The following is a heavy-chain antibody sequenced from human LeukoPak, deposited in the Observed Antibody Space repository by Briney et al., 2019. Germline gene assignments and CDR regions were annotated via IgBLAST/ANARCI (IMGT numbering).Heavy chain of an antibody. Sequence: PGGSLRLSCAASGFTFSSYSMNWVRQAPGKGLEWIGSMYYGGSTYYNPSLKSRVTISVDTSKNQFSLKLSSVTAADTAVYYCARVYGSGSYYNGYYYYYMDVWGKGTTVTISS. D-gene: IGHD3-10*01. CDR3: ARVYGSGSYYNGYYYYYMDV. CDR2: MYYGGST. J-gene: IGHJ6*03. V-gene: IGHV4-59*05. CDR1: GFTFSSYSMN.